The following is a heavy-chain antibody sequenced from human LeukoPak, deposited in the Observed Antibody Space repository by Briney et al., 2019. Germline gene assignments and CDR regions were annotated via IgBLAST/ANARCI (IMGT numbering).Heavy chain of an antibody. CDR3: ATSAHIEVGTAPPPDY. CDR2: IWYDGSNK. J-gene: IGHJ4*02. D-gene: IGHD2-21*02. V-gene: IGHV3-33*01. CDR1: GFTFNRFG. Sequence: PGRSLRLSCATSGFTFNRFGMHWVRQAPGKGLEWVAVIWYDGSNKDYADSVKGRFTIPRDNSKNTLYLQMSGLRAEDTAVYYCATSAHIEVGTAPPPDYWGQGTLVTVTS.